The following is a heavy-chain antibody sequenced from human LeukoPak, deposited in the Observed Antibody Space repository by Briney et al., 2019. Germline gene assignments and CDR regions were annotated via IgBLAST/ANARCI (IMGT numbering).Heavy chain of an antibody. CDR1: GRSISSYY. CDR3: ASASASIAAQRSPFAVWYGMDV. V-gene: IGHV4-59*08. D-gene: IGHD6-25*01. J-gene: IGHJ6*02. CDR2: IYYSGST. Sequence: SETLSLTCTVSGRSISSYYWSWIRQPPGKGLEWIGYIYYSGSTNYNPSLKSRVTISVDTSKNQFSLKLSSATAADTAVYYCASASASIAAQRSPFAVWYGMDVWGQGTTVTVSS.